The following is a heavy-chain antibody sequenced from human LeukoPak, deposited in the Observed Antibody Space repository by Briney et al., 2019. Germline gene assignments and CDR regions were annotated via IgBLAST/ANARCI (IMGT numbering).Heavy chain of an antibody. Sequence: ASVKVSCKAAGYTFTSYDINWVRQATGQGLEWMGWMNPNSGNTGYAQKFQGRVTITRNTSINTAYMELSSLRSEDTAVYYCARSNVQWLRLRGGLGYWGQGTLVTVSS. V-gene: IGHV1-8*03. CDR3: ARSNVQWLRLRGGLGY. J-gene: IGHJ4*02. CDR2: MNPNSGNT. CDR1: GYTFTSYD. D-gene: IGHD5-12*01.